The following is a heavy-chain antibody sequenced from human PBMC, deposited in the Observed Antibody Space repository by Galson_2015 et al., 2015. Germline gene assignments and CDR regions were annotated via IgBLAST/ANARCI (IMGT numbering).Heavy chain of an antibody. CDR2: ISYDGSNT. CDR3: ARDLRRASINGPDY. V-gene: IGHV3-30-3*01. J-gene: IGHJ4*02. CDR1: GFTFSTYA. Sequence: SLRLSCAASGFTFSTYAMHWVRQAPGKGLEWVAVISYDGSNTYYADSVKGRFTISRDNSKNTLYLRMNSLRAEDTAVYYCARDLRRASINGPDYWGQGTQVTVSS. D-gene: IGHD5-12*01.